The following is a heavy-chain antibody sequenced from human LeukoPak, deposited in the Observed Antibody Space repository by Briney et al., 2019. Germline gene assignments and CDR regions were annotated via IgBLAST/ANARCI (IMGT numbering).Heavy chain of an antibody. J-gene: IGHJ4*02. Sequence: PGGSLRLSCSASGFTFSSYAMDWVRQAPGKGLEYVSTISSNGGSTYYADSVKGRFTISRDDSKNTLYLRMSSLRAEDTAVYYCVKEGDYGYYFDYWGQGTLVTVPS. D-gene: IGHD3-16*01. CDR3: VKEGDYGYYFDY. CDR2: ISSNGGST. V-gene: IGHV3-64D*06. CDR1: GFTFSSYA.